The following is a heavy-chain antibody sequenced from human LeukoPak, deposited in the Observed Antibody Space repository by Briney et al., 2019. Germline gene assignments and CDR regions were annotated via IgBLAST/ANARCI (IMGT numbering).Heavy chain of an antibody. Sequence: GGSLRLSCAASGFTFSSYGMSWVRQAPGKGLEWVSAISGSGGSTYYADSVKGRFTISRDNSKNTLYLQMNSLRAEDTAVYYCARDLMPYGSGSFGYWGQGTLVTVSS. J-gene: IGHJ4*02. D-gene: IGHD3-10*01. CDR1: GFTFSSYG. CDR2: ISGSGGST. V-gene: IGHV3-23*01. CDR3: ARDLMPYGSGSFGY.